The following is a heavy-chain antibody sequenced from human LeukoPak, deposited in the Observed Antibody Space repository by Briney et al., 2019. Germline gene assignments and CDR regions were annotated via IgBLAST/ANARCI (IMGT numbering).Heavy chain of an antibody. D-gene: IGHD3-10*01. CDR1: GFTFRNYG. V-gene: IGHV3-30*03. J-gene: IGHJ4*02. Sequence: GGSLRLSCAPSGFTFRNYGIHWVRQAPGKGLEWVAVISHDEKNKFYAESVKGRFTISRDNSKNTLFLEMNSLRPEDTAFYYCATTFRGVIITRLDYWGQGTLVTVSS. CDR3: ATTFRGVIITRLDY. CDR2: ISHDEKNK.